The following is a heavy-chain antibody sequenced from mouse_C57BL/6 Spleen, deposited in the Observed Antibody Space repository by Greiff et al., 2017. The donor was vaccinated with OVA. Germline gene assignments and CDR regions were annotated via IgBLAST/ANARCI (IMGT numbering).Heavy chain of an antibody. CDR1: GYTFTSYW. J-gene: IGHJ2*01. V-gene: IGHV1-52*01. CDR2: IDPSDSET. D-gene: IGHD2-1*01. Sequence: VQLQQPGAELVRPGSSVKLSCKASGYTFTSYWMHWVKQRPIQGLEWIGNIDPSDSETHYNQKFKDKATLTVDKSSSTAYMQLSSLTSEDSAVYYCARSRGKRYFDYWGQGTTLTVSS. CDR3: ARSRGKRYFDY.